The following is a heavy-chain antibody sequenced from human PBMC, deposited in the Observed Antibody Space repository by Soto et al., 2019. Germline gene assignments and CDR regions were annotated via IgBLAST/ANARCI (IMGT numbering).Heavy chain of an antibody. D-gene: IGHD1-26*01. CDR3: ARDRVRVGATTNSDYGMDV. J-gene: IGHJ6*02. CDR1: GFTFSSYS. Sequence: EVQLVESGGGLVKPGGSLRLSCAASGFTFSSYSMNWVRQAPGKGLEWVSSISSSSSCIYYADSVKGRFTICRDDAKNSLYLQMNSLRAEDTAVYYCARDRVRVGATTNSDYGMDVWGQGTTVTVSS. CDR2: ISSSSSCI. V-gene: IGHV3-21*01.